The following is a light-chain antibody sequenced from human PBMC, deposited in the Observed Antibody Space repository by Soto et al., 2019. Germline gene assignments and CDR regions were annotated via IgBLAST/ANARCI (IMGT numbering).Light chain of an antibody. V-gene: IGKV1-33*01. CDR3: QQANSFPLT. CDR1: QNINNY. Sequence: DIQMTQSPSSLSASVGDGVTMTCQASQNINNYLNWYQQKPGRAPKLLIYDASNLEAGVPSRFSGSGSGTDFTLTISSLQPEDFATYYCQQANSFPLTFGGGTKVDIK. J-gene: IGKJ4*01. CDR2: DAS.